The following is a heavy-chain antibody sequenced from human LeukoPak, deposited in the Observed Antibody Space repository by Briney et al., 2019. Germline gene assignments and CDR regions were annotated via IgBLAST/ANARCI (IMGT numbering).Heavy chain of an antibody. CDR3: ARLIVVVPAASHDAFDI. CDR1: GGTFSSYA. Sequence: VASVKVSCKASGGTFSSYAISWVRQAPGQGLEWMGGIIPIFGTANYAQKFQGRVTITADESTSTAHMELSSLRSEDTAVYYCARLIVVVPAASHDAFDIWGQGTMVTVSS. CDR2: IIPIFGTA. V-gene: IGHV1-69*13. D-gene: IGHD2-2*01. J-gene: IGHJ3*02.